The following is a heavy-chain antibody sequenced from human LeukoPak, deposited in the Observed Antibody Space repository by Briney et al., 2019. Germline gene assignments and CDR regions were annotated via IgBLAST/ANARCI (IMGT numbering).Heavy chain of an antibody. V-gene: IGHV3-21*01. D-gene: IGHD3-22*01. J-gene: IGHJ4*02. CDR2: ISSSSSYI. CDR3: ARALYYYDSRGFGYFDY. Sequence: GGSLRLSCAASGFTFSSYSMNWVRQAPGKGLEWVSSISSSSSYIYYADSVKGRFTISRDNAKNSLYLQMNSLRAEDTAVYYCARALYYYDSRGFGYFDYWGQGTLVTVSS. CDR1: GFTFSSYS.